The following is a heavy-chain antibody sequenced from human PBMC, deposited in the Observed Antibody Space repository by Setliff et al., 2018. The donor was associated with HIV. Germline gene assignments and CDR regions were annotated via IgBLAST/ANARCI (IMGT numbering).Heavy chain of an antibody. CDR1: GGSISSYY. CDR3: ARVTLHDYVWGSYRPPEGAFDI. CDR2: IYYSGNT. V-gene: IGHV4-59*01. Sequence: SETLSLTCTVSGGSISSYYWSWIRQPPGEGLEWIGYIYYSGNTNYNPSLKSRVTISVDMSKNQFSLKLSSVTAADTAVYYCARVTLHDYVWGSYRPPEGAFDIWGQGTMVTVSS. J-gene: IGHJ3*02. D-gene: IGHD3-16*02.